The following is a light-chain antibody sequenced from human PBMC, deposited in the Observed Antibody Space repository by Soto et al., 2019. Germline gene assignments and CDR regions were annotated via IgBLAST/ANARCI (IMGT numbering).Light chain of an antibody. V-gene: IGLV1-40*01. J-gene: IGLJ2*01. CDR1: SSNIGAGYD. CDR3: QSYDSSLSDSV. Sequence: QSVLTQPPSVSGAPGQRVTISCTGSSSNIGAGYDVHWYQQLPGTAPKLLIYGNSNRPSGVPDRFSDSKSGTSASLAITGLQAEDEADYYCQSYDSSLSDSVFGGGTKVTVL. CDR2: GNS.